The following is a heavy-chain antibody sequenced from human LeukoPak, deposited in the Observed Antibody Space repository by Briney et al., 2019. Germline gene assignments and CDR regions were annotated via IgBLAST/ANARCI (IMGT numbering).Heavy chain of an antibody. CDR2: ISAYNGDT. J-gene: IGHJ3*02. V-gene: IGHV1-18*01. CDR1: GYTFTSYG. CDR3: TRDLWQRLVFGAFDI. D-gene: IGHD6-13*01. Sequence: ASVKVSCKASGYTFTSYGISWVRQAPGQGLEWMGWISAYNGDTNYPQKLQGRVTLTTDTSTNIAYMELRSLRSDDTAVYYCTRDLWQRLVFGAFDIWGQGTMVTVSS.